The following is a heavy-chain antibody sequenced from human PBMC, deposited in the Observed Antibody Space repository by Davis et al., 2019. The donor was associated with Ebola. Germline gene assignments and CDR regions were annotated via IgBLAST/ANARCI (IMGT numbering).Heavy chain of an antibody. D-gene: IGHD6-13*01. CDR1: GFTFSSYS. CDR2: ISSSGSTI. CDR3: ASPGIAAGQDWFDP. Sequence: PGGSLRLSCAASGFTFSSYSMNWVRQAPGKGLEWVSYISSSGSTIYYADSVKGRFTISRDNAKNSLYLQMNSLRAEDTAVYYCASPGIAAGQDWFDPWGQGTLVTVSS. V-gene: IGHV3-48*04. J-gene: IGHJ5*02.